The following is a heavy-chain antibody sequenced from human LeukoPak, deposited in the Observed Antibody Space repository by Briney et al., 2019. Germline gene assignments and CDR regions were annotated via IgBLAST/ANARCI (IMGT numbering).Heavy chain of an antibody. Sequence: AASVKVSCKASGYTFTGYYMHWVRQAPGQGPEWMGWINPNSGGTNYAQKFQGRVTMTRDTSISTAYMELSRLRSDDTAVYYCARDRSWDTAMVTYYYWGQGTLVTVSS. CDR3: ARDRSWDTAMVTYYY. V-gene: IGHV1-2*02. D-gene: IGHD5-18*01. CDR1: GYTFTGYY. J-gene: IGHJ4*02. CDR2: INPNSGGT.